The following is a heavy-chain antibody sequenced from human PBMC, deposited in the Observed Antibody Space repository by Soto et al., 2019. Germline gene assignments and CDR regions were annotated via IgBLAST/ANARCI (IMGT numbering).Heavy chain of an antibody. V-gene: IGHV3-23*01. CDR2: ISGSGGAS. CDR3: ANAYCSSTSCRAEYLQH. D-gene: IGHD2-2*01. CDR1: GFTFSSYS. J-gene: IGHJ1*01. Sequence: EVQLLESGGGLVQPGGSLRLSCAASGFTFSSYSMSWVRQAPGKGLEWVSAISGSGGASYYADSVKGRFTISRDNSKKTVYLQMNSLRAEDTAVYFCANAYCSSTSCRAEYLQHWCQGTLVTVSS.